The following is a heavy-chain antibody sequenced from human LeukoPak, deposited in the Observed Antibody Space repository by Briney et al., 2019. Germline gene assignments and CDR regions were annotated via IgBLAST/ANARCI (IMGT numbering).Heavy chain of an antibody. J-gene: IGHJ5*02. CDR1: GGSISSGGYY. CDR2: IYHSGST. CDR3: AREARIFGVVMANWFDP. Sequence: SETLSLTCTVSGGSISSGGYYWSWIRQPPGKGLEWIGYIYHSGSTYYNPSLKSRVTISVDRSKNQFSLKLSSVTAADTAVYYCAREARIFGVVMANWFDPWGQGTLVTVSS. D-gene: IGHD3-3*02. V-gene: IGHV4-30-2*01.